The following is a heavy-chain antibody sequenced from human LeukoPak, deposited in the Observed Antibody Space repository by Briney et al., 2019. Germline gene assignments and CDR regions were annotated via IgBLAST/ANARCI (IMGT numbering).Heavy chain of an antibody. CDR3: ARYDYYYYMDV. CDR1: GFTFSAYA. V-gene: IGHV3-30*04. Sequence: GRSLRLSCAASGFTFSAYALHWVRQAPGKGLEWVAFIRYDGSNEYYADSVKGRFTISRDKSKNTLSLQMNGLRAEDTAVYYCARYDYYYYMDVWGKGTTVTVSS. CDR2: IRYDGSNE. J-gene: IGHJ6*03.